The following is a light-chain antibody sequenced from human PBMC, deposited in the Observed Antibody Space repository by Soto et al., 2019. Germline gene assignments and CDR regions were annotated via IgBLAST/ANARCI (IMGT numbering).Light chain of an antibody. J-gene: IGKJ1*01. CDR3: QQYGSSRT. CDR1: QSVSSSY. V-gene: IGKV3-20*01. CDR2: GAS. Sequence: EIVLTQSPGTLSLSPGERATLSCRASQSVSSSYLAWYQQKPGQAPRLLIYGASSRATGIPDRFSGSGSGTDFTLTISRLEPEDFAVYYCQQYGSSRTFGQGTPVAIK.